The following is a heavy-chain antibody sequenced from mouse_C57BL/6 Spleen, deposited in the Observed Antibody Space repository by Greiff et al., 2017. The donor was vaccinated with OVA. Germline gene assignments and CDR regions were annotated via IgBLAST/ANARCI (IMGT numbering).Heavy chain of an antibody. Sequence: QVQLKESGPGLVQPSQSLSITCTVSGFSLTSYGVHWVRQSPGTGLEWLGVIWRGGSTDYTAALMSRLSITKDNSKSQVFFKMNSLQADDTAIYYCAKYYYGSSSYAMDYWGQGTSVTVSS. CDR3: AKYYYGSSSYAMDY. V-gene: IGHV2-5*01. CDR2: IWRGGST. CDR1: GFSLTSYG. J-gene: IGHJ4*01. D-gene: IGHD1-1*01.